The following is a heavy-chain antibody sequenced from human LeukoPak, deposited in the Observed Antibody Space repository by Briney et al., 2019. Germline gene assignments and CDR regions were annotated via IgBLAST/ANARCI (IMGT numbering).Heavy chain of an antibody. J-gene: IGHJ5*01. D-gene: IGHD6-19*01. CDR2: MNPNSGNT. V-gene: IGHV1-8*01. CDR1: GYTFTSYD. Sequence: ASVKVSCNASGYTFTSYDINWVRQANAQGREWMGLMNPNSGNTSYSQKFQGRVTMTTNTSISTAYMELSSLRSEDRAVYYCARSRILSSIAVAGASWFDSWGQGTLVTVSS. CDR3: ARSRILSSIAVAGASWFDS.